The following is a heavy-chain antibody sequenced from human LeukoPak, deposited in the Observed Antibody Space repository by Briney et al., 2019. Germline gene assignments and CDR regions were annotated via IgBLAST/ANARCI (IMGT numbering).Heavy chain of an antibody. D-gene: IGHD1-1*01. CDR2: ISAYNGNT. CDR1: GYTLTSYG. CDR3: ARDQLSRGVWFDP. Sequence: WASVKVSCKASGYTLTSYGISWVRQAPGQGLGWMGWISAYNGNTNYAQKLQGRVTMTTDTSTSTAYMELRSLRSDDTAVYYCARDQLSRGVWFDPWGQGTLVTVSS. V-gene: IGHV1-18*01. J-gene: IGHJ5*02.